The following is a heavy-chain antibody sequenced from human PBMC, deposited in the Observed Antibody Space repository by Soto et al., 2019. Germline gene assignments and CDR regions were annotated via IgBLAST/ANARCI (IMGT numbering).Heavy chain of an antibody. J-gene: IGHJ6*02. Sequence: QVQLVESGGGVVQPGRSLRLSCAASGFTFSSYAMHWVRQAPGKGLEWVAVISYDGSNKYYADSVKGRFTISRDNSKNTLHLQMNSLIAQDTAVYYCAREEPRNYYYCMDVWGQGTTVTVSS. V-gene: IGHV3-30-3*01. CDR3: AREEPRNYYYCMDV. CDR1: GFTFSSYA. CDR2: ISYDGSNK.